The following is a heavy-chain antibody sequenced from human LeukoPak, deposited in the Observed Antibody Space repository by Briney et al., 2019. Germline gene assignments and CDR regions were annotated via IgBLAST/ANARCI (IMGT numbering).Heavy chain of an antibody. CDR1: GFTFTSYS. Sequence: HTGGSLRPSCAASGFTFTSYSMNWVRQAPGKGLEWVSTISGGGGSTYYADSVKGRFTISRDNSKNTLYLQVNSLRAEDTAVYYCAKQLGYCSDGSCYFPYWGQGTLVTVSS. CDR3: AKQLGYCSDGSCYFPY. J-gene: IGHJ4*02. CDR2: ISGGGGST. D-gene: IGHD2-15*01. V-gene: IGHV3-23*01.